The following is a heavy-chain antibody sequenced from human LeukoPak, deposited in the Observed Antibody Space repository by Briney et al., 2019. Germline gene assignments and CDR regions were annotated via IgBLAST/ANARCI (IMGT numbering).Heavy chain of an antibody. J-gene: IGHJ4*02. CDR3: ARDPVEWELLLDY. D-gene: IGHD1-26*01. V-gene: IGHV3-7*01. CDR2: MNIDGSEK. Sequence: GGSLRLSCAAPGFSFSSNWMGWVRQAPGKRLEWVANMNIDGSEKYYADSAKGRFTISRDNARNSVYLQMNSLRVEDTAVYYCARDPVEWELLLDYWGQGTLVTVSS. CDR1: GFSFSSNW.